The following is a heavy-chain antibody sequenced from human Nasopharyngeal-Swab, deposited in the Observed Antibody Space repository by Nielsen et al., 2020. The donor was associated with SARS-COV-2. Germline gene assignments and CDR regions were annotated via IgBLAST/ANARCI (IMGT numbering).Heavy chain of an antibody. CDR3: ASQIQLWEYFQH. CDR2: IYTSGST. D-gene: IGHD5-18*01. J-gene: IGHJ1*01. CDR1: GGSISSYY. Sequence: SETLSLTCTVSGGSISSYYWSWIRQPAGKGLEWIGRIYTSGSTNYNPSLKSRVTKSVDTSKNQFSLKLSSVTAADTAVYYCASQIQLWEYFQHWGQGTLVTVSS. V-gene: IGHV4-4*07.